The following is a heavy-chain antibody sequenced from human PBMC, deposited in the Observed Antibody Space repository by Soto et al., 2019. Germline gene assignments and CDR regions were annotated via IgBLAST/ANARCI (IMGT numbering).Heavy chain of an antibody. Sequence: QVQLVQSGTEVKKSGASVKVSCKTSCYTFTNYGISWVRQTRGQGLEWVGWISGFNGNTNYAQKLQGRVTMGTDTSTSTAYIQLRCLRSDDTAVYYCERGHGDYIGDFDYWGQGTLVPVSS. CDR3: ERGHGDYIGDFDY. D-gene: IGHD3-16*01. CDR2: ISGFNGNT. V-gene: IGHV1-18*01. CDR1: CYTFTNYG. J-gene: IGHJ4*02.